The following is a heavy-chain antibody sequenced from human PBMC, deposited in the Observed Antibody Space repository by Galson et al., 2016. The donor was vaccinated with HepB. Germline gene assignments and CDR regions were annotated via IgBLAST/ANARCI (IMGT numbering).Heavy chain of an antibody. CDR3: ARQDEILAGYYMYYFDY. Sequence: SETLSLTCSVSGGSINSGGRYWGWIRQPPGKGLEWIGSVHYSGSNYNNPSLRSRATISVDMSKNQFSLRLSSVTAADTAVYYCARQDEILAGYYMYYFDYWGQGTLVTVSS. CDR2: VHYSGSN. CDR1: GGSINSGGRY. D-gene: IGHD3-9*01. J-gene: IGHJ4*02. V-gene: IGHV4-39*01.